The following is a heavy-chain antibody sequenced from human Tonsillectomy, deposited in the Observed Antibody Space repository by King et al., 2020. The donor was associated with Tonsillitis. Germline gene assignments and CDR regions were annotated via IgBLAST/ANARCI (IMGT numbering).Heavy chain of an antibody. J-gene: IGHJ4*02. Sequence: VQLVESGGGLVQPGGSLRLSCAASEFTFSSYAMSWVRQAPGKGLEWVSAISGSGGNTYYADSVKGRFTISRDNSNNTLYLQMNSLRAEDTAVYYCARVVRYDFWSGYYTDYWGQGTLVTVSS. D-gene: IGHD3-3*01. CDR1: EFTFSSYA. CDR3: ARVVRYDFWSGYYTDY. CDR2: ISGSGGNT. V-gene: IGHV3-23*04.